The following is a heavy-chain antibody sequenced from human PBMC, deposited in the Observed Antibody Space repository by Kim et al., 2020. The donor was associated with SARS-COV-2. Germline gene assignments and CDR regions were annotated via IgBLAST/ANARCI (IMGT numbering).Heavy chain of an antibody. D-gene: IGHD6-13*01. CDR1: GGSISSYY. Sequence: SETLSLTCTVSGGSISSYYWSWIRQPPGKGLEWIGYIYYSGSTNYNPSLKSRVTISVDTSKNQFSLKLSSVTAADTAVYYCARVAAAGTIGEPDYYYYGMDVWGQGTTVTVSS. V-gene: IGHV4-59*13. CDR2: IYYSGST. CDR3: ARVAAAGTIGEPDYYYYGMDV. J-gene: IGHJ6*02.